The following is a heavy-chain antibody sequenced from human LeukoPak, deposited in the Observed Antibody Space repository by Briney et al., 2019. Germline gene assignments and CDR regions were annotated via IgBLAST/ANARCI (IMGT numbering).Heavy chain of an antibody. J-gene: IGHJ4*02. D-gene: IGHD4-17*01. Sequence: SEILSLTCTVSGGSIISRSYYWGWVRQPPGKGLEWIGSIYYSGSTYYNPSLKSRVTISLDTSKNQFSLKLSSVTAADTAVYYCANSIDFDYGDYYFDYWGQGALVTISS. CDR3: ANSIDFDYGDYYFDY. CDR1: GGSIISRSYY. CDR2: IYYSGST. V-gene: IGHV4-39*07.